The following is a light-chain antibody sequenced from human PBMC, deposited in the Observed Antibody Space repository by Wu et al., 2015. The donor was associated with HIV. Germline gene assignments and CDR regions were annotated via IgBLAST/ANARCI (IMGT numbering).Light chain of an antibody. J-gene: IGKJ1*01. CDR1: QSVNSN. V-gene: IGKV3-15*01. Sequence: EIVMTQSPATLSVSPGERATLSCRASQSVNSNLVWYQQKPGQAPRLLIDGASTRATGIPARFSGSGSGTEFTLTISNMQSEDFAVYYCQHYNEWPWTFGQGTKVV. CDR3: QHYNEWPWT. CDR2: GAS.